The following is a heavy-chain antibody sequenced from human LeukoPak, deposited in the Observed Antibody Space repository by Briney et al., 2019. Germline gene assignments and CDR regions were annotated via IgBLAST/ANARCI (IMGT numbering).Heavy chain of an antibody. J-gene: IGHJ4*02. CDR2: IWYDGSNK. D-gene: IGHD2-2*01. CDR1: GFPFSSCG. V-gene: IGHV3-33*01. CDR3: ATHCSSTSCYDY. Sequence: PGRSLRLSCAASGFPFSSCGMHWVRQAPGKGLEWVAVIWYDGSNKYYADSVKGRFTIPRDNSKNTLYLQMNSLRAEDTAVYYCATHCSSTSCYDYWGQGTLVTVSS.